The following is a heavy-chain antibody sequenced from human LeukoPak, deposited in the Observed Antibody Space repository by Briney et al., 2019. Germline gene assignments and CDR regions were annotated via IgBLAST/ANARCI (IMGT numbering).Heavy chain of an antibody. CDR1: GGTFSSYA. CDR3: AGVQASSGWYLGYYYYYGMDV. D-gene: IGHD6-19*01. CDR2: IIPIFGTA. Sequence: GASVKVSCKASGGTFSSYAISWVRQAPGQGLEWMGGIIPIFGTANYAQKFQGRVTITADESTSTAYMVLSSLRSEDTAVYYCAGVQASSGWYLGYYYYYGMDVWGQGTTVTVSS. J-gene: IGHJ6*02. V-gene: IGHV1-69*13.